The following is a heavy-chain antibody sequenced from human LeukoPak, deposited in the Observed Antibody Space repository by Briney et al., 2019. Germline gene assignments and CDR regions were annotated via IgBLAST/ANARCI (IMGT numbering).Heavy chain of an antibody. D-gene: IGHD2-15*01. CDR1: GDSVSSNSAA. V-gene: IGHV6-1*01. CDR3: ARYDRSAGWFDP. Sequence: ASQTLSLTCAISGDSVSSNSAAWNWIRQSPSRGLEWLGRTYYRSKWYNDYAVSVKSRITINPDTSMNQFSLQLNSVTPEDTAVYYCARYDRSAGWFDPWGQGTLVTVPS. J-gene: IGHJ5*02. CDR2: TYYRSKWYN.